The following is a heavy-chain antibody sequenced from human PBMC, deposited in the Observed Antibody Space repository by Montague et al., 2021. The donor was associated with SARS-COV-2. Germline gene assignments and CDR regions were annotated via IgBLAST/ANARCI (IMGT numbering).Heavy chain of an antibody. D-gene: IGHD2-2*01. CDR1: GGSFSVYS. V-gene: IGHV4-34*01. Sequence: SETLSLTCAVYGGSFSVYSWSWLCQSPRRGLEWISDINHSGTANSYPSPSSRVRISVDTSKNQFTLKLTSVTAADTAMYYYAKEREVVRAARTLVAFDLWGQGTMVTVSA. J-gene: IGHJ3*01. CDR2: INHSGTA. CDR3: AKEREVVRAARTLVAFDL.